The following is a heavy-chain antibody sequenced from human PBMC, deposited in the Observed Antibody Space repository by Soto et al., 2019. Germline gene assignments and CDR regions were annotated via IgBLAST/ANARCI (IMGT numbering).Heavy chain of an antibody. J-gene: IGHJ4*02. D-gene: IGHD6-13*01. CDR1: GGSISSSSYY. CDR2: IYYSGST. V-gene: IGHV4-39*01. Sequence: QLQLQESGPGLVKPSETLSLTCTVSGGSISSSSYYWGWIRQPPGKGLEWIGSIYYSGSTYYNPSLKSRVTISVDTSKNQFSLKLSSVTAADTAVYYCARLGLSWDKVSYYFDYWGQGTLVTVSS. CDR3: ARLGLSWDKVSYYFDY.